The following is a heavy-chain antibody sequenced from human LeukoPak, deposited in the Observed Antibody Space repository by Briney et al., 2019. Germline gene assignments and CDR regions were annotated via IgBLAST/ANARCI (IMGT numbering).Heavy chain of an antibody. CDR3: AKGDSSGYYSPEDY. CDR2: IADDVVST. V-gene: IGHV3-23*01. D-gene: IGHD3-22*01. Sequence: GGSLRLSCAASGFTFSSHAMSWVRQAPGKGLEWVSAIADDVVSTYYAESVKGRFTISRDNSKNTLYLQMNSLRAEDTATYYCAKGDSSGYYSPEDYWGQGTLVTVSS. CDR1: GFTFSSHA. J-gene: IGHJ4*02.